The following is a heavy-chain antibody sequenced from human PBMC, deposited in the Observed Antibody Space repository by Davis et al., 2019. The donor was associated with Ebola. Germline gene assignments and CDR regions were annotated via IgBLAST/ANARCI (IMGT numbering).Heavy chain of an antibody. Sequence: ASVMVSCKASGYTFTDYNIHWLRQAPGQGLEWLGRVILKSGATNYAQKSQGRVTITRDTSISTVYMELSSLRYDDTADYYWAGGHNYAHEYWGQGTLVTVSS. J-gene: IGHJ4*02. V-gene: IGHV1-2*06. D-gene: IGHD4-11*01. CDR2: VILKSGAT. CDR1: GYTFTDYN. CDR3: AGGHNYAHEY.